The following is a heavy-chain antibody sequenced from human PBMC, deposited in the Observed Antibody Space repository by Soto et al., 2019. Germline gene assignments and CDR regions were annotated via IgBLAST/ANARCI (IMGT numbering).Heavy chain of an antibody. CDR2: IVPIFGTT. D-gene: IGHD2-15*01. CDR3: ARVRGIFYGMDV. CDR1: GGTFSRYA. Sequence: SVKVSCKASGGTFSRYAFSWVRQAPGQGLEWMGGIVPIFGTTNYAQKFQGRVTITADESTSTAYMELSSLRSEDTAVYYCARVRGIFYGMDVWGQGTTVTVSS. J-gene: IGHJ6*02. V-gene: IGHV1-69*13.